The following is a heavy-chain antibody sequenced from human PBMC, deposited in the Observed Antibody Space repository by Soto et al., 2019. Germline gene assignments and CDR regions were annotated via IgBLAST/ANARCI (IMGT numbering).Heavy chain of an antibody. CDR2: ISSSSSTI. CDR1: GFTFSSYS. D-gene: IGHD3-10*01. Sequence: VQLVESGGGLVQPGGSLRLSCAASGFTFSSYSMNWVRQAPGKGLEWVSYISSSSSTIYYADSVKGRFTISRDNAKDPLYLPMSSLRAEDTAVYSRARANYFGSSGDFDDWGHGTPVTVSS. V-gene: IGHV3-48*01. CDR3: ARANYFGSSGDFDD. J-gene: IGHJ4*01.